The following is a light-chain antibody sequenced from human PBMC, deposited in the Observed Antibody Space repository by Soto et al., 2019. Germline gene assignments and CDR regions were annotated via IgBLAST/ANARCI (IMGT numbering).Light chain of an antibody. Sequence: DIQMTQSPSTLSASVGDRVPITCRARQTISTGLAWYQQRPGKAPNLLIYKASSLESGVSSRFSGSGSGTEFTLTISNLQPDDFSPYYCQHYNSYPYTFGQGTKLEIK. CDR3: QHYNSYPYT. J-gene: IGKJ2*01. CDR2: KAS. CDR1: QTISTG. V-gene: IGKV1-5*03.